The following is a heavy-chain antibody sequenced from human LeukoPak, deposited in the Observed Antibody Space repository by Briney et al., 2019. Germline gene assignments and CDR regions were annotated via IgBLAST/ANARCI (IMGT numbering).Heavy chain of an antibody. Sequence: KASETLSLTCTVSGGSISSYYWSWIRQPAGKGLEWIGRIYTSGSTNYNPSLKSRVTMSVDTSKNQFSLKLSSVTAADTAVYYCAGETYYYDSSGHREYFQHWGQGTLVTVSS. D-gene: IGHD3-22*01. CDR2: IYTSGST. CDR3: AGETYYYDSSGHREYFQH. J-gene: IGHJ1*01. CDR1: GGSISSYY. V-gene: IGHV4-4*07.